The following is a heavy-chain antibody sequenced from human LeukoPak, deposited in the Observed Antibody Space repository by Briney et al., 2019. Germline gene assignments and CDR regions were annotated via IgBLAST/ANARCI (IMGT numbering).Heavy chain of an antibody. J-gene: IGHJ5*02. Sequence: PSETLSLTCTVSGGSISSYYWSWIRQHPGKGLEWIGYIYYSGSTYYNPSLKSRVTISVDTSKNQFSLKLSSVTAADTAVYYCARAHRYCSSTSCYTWFNPWGQGTLVTVSS. CDR3: ARAHRYCSSTSCYTWFNP. D-gene: IGHD2-2*02. V-gene: IGHV4-59*06. CDR1: GGSISSYY. CDR2: IYYSGST.